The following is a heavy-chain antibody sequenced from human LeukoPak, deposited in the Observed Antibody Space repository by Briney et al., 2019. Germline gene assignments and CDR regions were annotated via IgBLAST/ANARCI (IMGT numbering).Heavy chain of an antibody. Sequence: ASVKVSCKASGYTFTSYYMHWVRQAPGQGLEWMGIINPSGGSTSYAQKFQGRVTMTRDMSTSTVYMELSSLRSEDTAVYYCARDFGGGKMFDPWGQGTLVTVSS. V-gene: IGHV1-46*01. D-gene: IGHD2-21*01. J-gene: IGHJ5*02. CDR2: INPSGGST. CDR1: GYTFTSYY. CDR3: ARDFGGGKMFDP.